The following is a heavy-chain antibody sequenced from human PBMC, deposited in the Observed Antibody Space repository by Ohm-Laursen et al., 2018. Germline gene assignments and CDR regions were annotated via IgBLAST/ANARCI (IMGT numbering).Heavy chain of an antibody. Sequence: LSLTCAASGFTFSDYYMSWIRQAPGKGLEWVSYISSSGSTIYYADSVKGRFTISRDNAKNSLYLQMNSLRAEDTAVYYCVRDRRGGSIELRAGGQGALVTVSS. D-gene: IGHD6-6*01. CDR1: GFTFSDYY. CDR3: VRDRRGGSIELRA. V-gene: IGHV3-11*04. CDR2: ISSSGSTI. J-gene: IGHJ4*02.